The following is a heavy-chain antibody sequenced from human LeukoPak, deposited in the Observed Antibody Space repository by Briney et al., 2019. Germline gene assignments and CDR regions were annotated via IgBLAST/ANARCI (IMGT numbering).Heavy chain of an antibody. CDR2: INPNSGGT. CDR3: ARDAIFQNWFDP. V-gene: IGHV1-2*02. CDR1: GYTFTGYY. Sequence: GASVEVSCKASGYTFTGYYMHWVRQAPGQGLEWMGWINPNSGGTNYAQKFQGRVTMTRDTSISTAYMELSRLRSDDTAVYYCARDAIFQNWFDPWGQGTLVTVSS. D-gene: IGHD2-21*01. J-gene: IGHJ5*02.